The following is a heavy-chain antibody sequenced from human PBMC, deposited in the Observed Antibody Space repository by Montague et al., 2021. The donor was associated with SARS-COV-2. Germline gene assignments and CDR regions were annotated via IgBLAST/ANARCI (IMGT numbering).Heavy chain of an antibody. CDR2: IKAGNT. J-gene: IGHJ4*02. CDR3: ARGLQQRSNFDY. Sequence: SLRLSCAASGFSVSDSYMSWVRQAPGKGPEWVSIIKAGNTYYTDSVKGRFTMTRDNPKNTLSLQMNSLRDEDTAVYYCARGLQQRSNFDYWGQGTLVTVSS. V-gene: IGHV3-53*01. CDR1: GFSVSDSY. D-gene: IGHD6-25*01.